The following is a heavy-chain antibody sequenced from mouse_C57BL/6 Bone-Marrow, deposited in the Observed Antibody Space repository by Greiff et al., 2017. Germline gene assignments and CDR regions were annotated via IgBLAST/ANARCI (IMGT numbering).Heavy chain of an antibody. V-gene: IGHV1-12*01. J-gene: IGHJ3*01. CDR2: IDPGNGDT. D-gene: IGHD1-1*01. CDR3: ARGLLLGWLAY. CDR1: GYTFTSYN. Sequence: QVQLQQSGAELVRPGASVKLSCKASGYTFTSYNMHWVKQTPGQGLEWIGAIDPGNGDTNYNQKFKGKATLTVDKSSSTAYLQLSSLTSEDTAVYYCARGLLLGWLAYWGQGTLVTVSA.